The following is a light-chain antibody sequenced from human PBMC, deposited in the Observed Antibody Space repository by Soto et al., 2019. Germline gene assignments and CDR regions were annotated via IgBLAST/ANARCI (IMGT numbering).Light chain of an antibody. Sequence: EIVLTQSPGTLSLSPGERATLSCRASQSVSSKYLAWYQQKPGQAPRVLIYGTSIRASGVPERFSGGGSGTDFTLTITRLEPEDFAVYYCQRYNNWPLTFGGGTKV. V-gene: IGKV3-20*01. CDR1: QSVSSKY. CDR3: QRYNNWPLT. J-gene: IGKJ4*01. CDR2: GTS.